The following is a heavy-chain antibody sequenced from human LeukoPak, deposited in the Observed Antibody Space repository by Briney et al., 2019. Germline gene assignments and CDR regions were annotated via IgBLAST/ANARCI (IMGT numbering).Heavy chain of an antibody. J-gene: IGHJ3*02. CDR2: ISSSSSYI. Sequence: GGSLRLSCVASGFTFSSYSMNWVRQAPGKGLEWVSSISSSSSYIYYADSVKGRFTISRDNAKNSLYLQMNSLRAEDTAVYYCARDRVRGAFDIWGQGTMVTVSS. D-gene: IGHD3-10*01. V-gene: IGHV3-21*01. CDR1: GFTFSSYS. CDR3: ARDRVRGAFDI.